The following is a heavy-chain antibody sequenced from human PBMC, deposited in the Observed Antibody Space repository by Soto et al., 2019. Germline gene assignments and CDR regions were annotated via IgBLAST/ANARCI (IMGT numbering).Heavy chain of an antibody. V-gene: IGHV3-64D*06. Sequence: LRLSCSASGFTFSSYAMHWVRQAPGKGLEYVSGIRGNGDPPFYADSVKGRFTISRDNSKNTLYLQMSSLSADDTAVYYCVKSRGGNNFDFFDWGQGALVTVSS. D-gene: IGHD5-12*01. CDR2: IRGNGDPP. J-gene: IGHJ4*02. CDR3: VKSRGGNNFDFFD. CDR1: GFTFSSYA.